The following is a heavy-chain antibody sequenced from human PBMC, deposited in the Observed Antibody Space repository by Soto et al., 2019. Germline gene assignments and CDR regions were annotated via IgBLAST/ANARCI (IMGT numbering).Heavy chain of an antibody. Sequence: QLQLQESGSRLVKPSQTLTLTCAVSGGSISSGGDSWSWIRQPAGKGLEWIGYIYHSGSTYYNPSLKSRVTISVDRSKNQFSLSLSSVTAADTAVYYCARGMTTVTTYDYWGQGTLVTVSS. V-gene: IGHV4-30-2*01. CDR2: IYHSGST. J-gene: IGHJ4*02. CDR3: ARGMTTVTTYDY. D-gene: IGHD4-4*01. CDR1: GGSISSGGDS.